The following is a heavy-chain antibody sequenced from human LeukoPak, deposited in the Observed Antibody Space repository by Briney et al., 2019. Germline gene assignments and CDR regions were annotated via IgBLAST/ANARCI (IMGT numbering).Heavy chain of an antibody. D-gene: IGHD2-21*02. CDR2: IYYSGST. CDR1: GGSISSYY. Sequence: SETLSLTCTVSGGSISSYYWSWIRQPAGKGLEWIGYIYYSGSTNYNPSLKSRVTISVDTSKNQFSLKLSSVTAADTAVYYCARHSPYCGGDCYSDYWGQGTLVTVSS. J-gene: IGHJ4*02. CDR3: ARHSPYCGGDCYSDY. V-gene: IGHV4-59*08.